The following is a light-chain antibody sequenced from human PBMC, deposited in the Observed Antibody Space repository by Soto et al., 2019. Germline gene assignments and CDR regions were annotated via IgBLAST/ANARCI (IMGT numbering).Light chain of an antibody. CDR3: QQYNRWPQA. CDR1: QSVRNN. Sequence: EIVMTQSPATLSVSPGERATLSCRASQSVRNNLGWYQQRPGQAPRLLIYGASTGATGIPDRFSGSGSGTEFTLTIRNLQPEDLAVYYCQQYNRWPQAFGQGTKV. CDR2: GAS. V-gene: IGKV3-15*01. J-gene: IGKJ1*01.